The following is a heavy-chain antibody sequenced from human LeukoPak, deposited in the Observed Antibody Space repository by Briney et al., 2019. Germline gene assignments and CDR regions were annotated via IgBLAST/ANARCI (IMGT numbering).Heavy chain of an antibody. D-gene: IGHD5/OR15-5a*01. CDR3: ARSVLSNYYYMDV. Sequence: ASVKVSCKASGYTFTSYGNRWVRQAPGQGREWRGWISAYNGNTNYAQKLQGRVTITTDTSTSTAYMELRSLRSEDTAVYYCARSVLSNYYYMDVWGKGTTVTVSS. CDR1: GYTFTSYG. V-gene: IGHV1-18*01. CDR2: ISAYNGNT. J-gene: IGHJ6*03.